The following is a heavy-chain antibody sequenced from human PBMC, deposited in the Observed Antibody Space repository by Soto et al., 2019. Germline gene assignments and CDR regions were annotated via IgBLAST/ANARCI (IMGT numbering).Heavy chain of an antibody. CDR1: GFTFSSYD. Sequence: EVQLLESGGGSVQPGGSLRLSCAASGFTFSSYDMHWVRRPPGKGLEWVSSISGSGGTANYAVSVKGRFSISRDSLVNTLYLQMNSLRAEDTAVYYCAKVRGHNWNFDYGGQGTLVTGSP. V-gene: IGHV3-23*01. CDR2: ISGSGGTA. D-gene: IGHD1-20*01. J-gene: IGHJ4*02. CDR3: AKVRGHNWNFDY.